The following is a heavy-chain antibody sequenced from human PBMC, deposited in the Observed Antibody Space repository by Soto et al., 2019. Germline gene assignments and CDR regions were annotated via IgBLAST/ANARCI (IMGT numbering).Heavy chain of an antibody. D-gene: IGHD2-8*01. CDR1: GFTFRNNV. V-gene: IGHV3-23*01. Sequence: GSLRLSCAASGFTFRNNVLSWVRQAPGKGLDWVSGITGSGRDTYYADSVKGQFTISRDNSKNMVFLQMNSPRAEDTALYYCAKNGLDNSPSAIDSWGPGTLVTVSS. CDR2: ITGSGRDT. CDR3: AKNGLDNSPSAIDS. J-gene: IGHJ1*01.